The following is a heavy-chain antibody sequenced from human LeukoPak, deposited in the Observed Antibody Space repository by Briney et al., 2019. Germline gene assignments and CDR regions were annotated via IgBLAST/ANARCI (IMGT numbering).Heavy chain of an antibody. CDR3: ARGGGVRTGSGWRPGNWFDP. CDR2: IHSGESP. D-gene: IGHD6-19*01. J-gene: IGHJ5*02. CDR1: GYSISSGYF. Sequence: ASETLSLTCSVSGYSISSGYFWGWIRQPPGKGLEWIGIIHSGESPYYSPSLESRISISIDTSKNQFSLKFNSVTAADTAVYYCARGGGVRTGSGWRPGNWFDPWGQGTLVIVSS. V-gene: IGHV4-38-2*02.